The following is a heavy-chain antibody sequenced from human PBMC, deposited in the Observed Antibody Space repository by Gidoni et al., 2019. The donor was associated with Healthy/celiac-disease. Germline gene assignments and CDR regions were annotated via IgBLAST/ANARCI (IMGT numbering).Heavy chain of an antibody. V-gene: IGHV4-34*01. CDR1: GGSFSGYY. J-gene: IGHJ6*03. D-gene: IGHD3-3*01. CDR3: ARGRLYYDFWSGPRPSYYYYYMDV. CDR2: INHSGST. Sequence: QVQLQQWGAGLLKPSETLSLTCAVYGGSFSGYYWSWIRQPPGKGLEWSGEINHSGSTNYNPSLKSRVTISVDTSKNQFSLKLSSVTAADTAVYYCARGRLYYDFWSGPRPSYYYYYMDVWGKGTTVTVSS.